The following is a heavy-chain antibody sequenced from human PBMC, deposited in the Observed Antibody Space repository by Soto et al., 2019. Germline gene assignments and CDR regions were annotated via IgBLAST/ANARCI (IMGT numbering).Heavy chain of an antibody. CDR3: VIFDYGLNGY. V-gene: IGHV1-3*01. Sequence: GASVKVSCKASGYTFTKQNMQWVRQAPGQRLEWMGWMYGGNGATQYSQKFQGRVTLTGDTSASIGYMELSSLTSDDTAVYYCVIFDYGLNGYWGQGTLVTVSS. CDR2: MYGGNGAT. D-gene: IGHD3-10*01. J-gene: IGHJ4*01. CDR1: GYTFTKQN.